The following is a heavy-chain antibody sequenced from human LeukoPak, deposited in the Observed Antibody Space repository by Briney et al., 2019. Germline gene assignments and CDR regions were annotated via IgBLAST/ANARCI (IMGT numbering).Heavy chain of an antibody. CDR3: TRGSRGSYHPYNFDY. J-gene: IGHJ4*02. Sequence: PGGSLCLSCTGSRFTFGDYAMSWVRQAPGKGLEWVGFIRSTPFGGTTEYAASVKGRFTISIDDSKSFAYLQMNSLRTEDTAVYFCTRGSRGSYHPYNFDYWGQGTLVTVSS. CDR1: RFTFGDYA. CDR2: IRSTPFGGTT. V-gene: IGHV3-49*04. D-gene: IGHD1-26*01.